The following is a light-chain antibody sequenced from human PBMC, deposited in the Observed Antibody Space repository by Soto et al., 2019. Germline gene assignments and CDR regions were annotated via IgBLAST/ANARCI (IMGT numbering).Light chain of an antibody. CDR1: QSVSSN. CDR2: GAS. V-gene: IGKV3-15*01. CDR3: QQRSSLPPT. Sequence: IVMTQSPSTLSVSQGERATLSCRASQSVSSNLAWYQQKPGQAPRLLIYGASTRATDIPARFSGSGSGTDFTLTISSLEPEDFAVYYCQQRSSLPPTFGQGTRLEIK. J-gene: IGKJ5*01.